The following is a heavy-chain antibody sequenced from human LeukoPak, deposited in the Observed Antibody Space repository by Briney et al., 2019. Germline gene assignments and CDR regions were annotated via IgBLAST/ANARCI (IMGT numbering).Heavy chain of an antibody. V-gene: IGHV4-39*01. J-gene: IGHJ4*02. Sequence: PSETLSLTCTVSGGSISSSSYYWGWIRQPPGKGLEWIGSIYYSVSTYYNPSLKSRVTISVDTYKNQFSLKLSSVTAADTAVYYCARKIAAAPPLNWGQGTLVTVYS. CDR1: GGSISSSSYY. CDR3: ARKIAAAPPLN. D-gene: IGHD6-13*01. CDR2: IYYSVST.